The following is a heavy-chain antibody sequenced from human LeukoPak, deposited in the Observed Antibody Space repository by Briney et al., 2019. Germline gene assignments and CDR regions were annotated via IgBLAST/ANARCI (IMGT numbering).Heavy chain of an antibody. V-gene: IGHV3-30*02. CDR2: IRYDGSNK. D-gene: IGHD2-2*02. CDR1: GFTFSSYG. Sequence: GGPLRLSCAASGFTFSSYGMHWVRQAPGKGLEWVAFIRYDGSNKYYADSVKGRFTISRDNSKNTLYLQMNSLRAEDTAVYYCAKGSRCSSTSCYMFDFDYWGQGTLVTVSS. CDR3: AKGSRCSSTSCYMFDFDY. J-gene: IGHJ4*02.